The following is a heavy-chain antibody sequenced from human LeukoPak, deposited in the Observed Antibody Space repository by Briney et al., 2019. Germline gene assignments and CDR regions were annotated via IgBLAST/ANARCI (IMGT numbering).Heavy chain of an antibody. D-gene: IGHD2-21*02. J-gene: IGHJ6*03. CDR2: IIPIFGTA. CDR3: ASSYCGGDCYYYYYYMDV. Sequence: GASVKVSCKASGGTFSSYVISWVRQAPGQGLEWMGGIIPIFGTANYAQKFQGRVTLTADKSTSTAYMELSSLRSEDAAVYYCASSYCGGDCYYYYYYMDVWGKGTTVTVSS. CDR1: GGTFSSYV. V-gene: IGHV1-69*06.